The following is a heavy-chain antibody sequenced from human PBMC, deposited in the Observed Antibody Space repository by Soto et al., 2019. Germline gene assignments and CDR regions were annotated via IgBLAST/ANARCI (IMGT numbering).Heavy chain of an antibody. D-gene: IGHD5-12*01. Sequence: EVQLLESGGGLVQPGGSLRLSCVASRFTFSNYAMGWVRQAPGKGLEWVSTISAGGGSTYYADSVKGRVTISRDNYKNTLYVGVTSPRADDTAILYWANVVIGANTVVALGPKSARPRDFQHWGQGTLITVSS. J-gene: IGHJ1*01. CDR1: RFTFSNYA. CDR2: ISAGGGST. V-gene: IGHV3-23*01. CDR3: ANVVIGANTVVALGPKSARPRDFQH.